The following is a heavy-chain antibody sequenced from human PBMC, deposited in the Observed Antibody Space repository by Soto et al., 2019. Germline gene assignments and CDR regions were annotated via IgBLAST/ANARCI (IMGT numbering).Heavy chain of an antibody. CDR1: GFRFSNYG. J-gene: IGHJ5*02. CDR2: VSSDGSNK. Sequence: PGGSLRLSCAASGFRFSNYGMHWVRQAPGKGLEWVAFVSSDGSNKYYADSVKGRFTISRDNSKSTLFLQVDNLSVDDTAVYYCAKDRVIQLLPIWPDPWGQGTLVTVSS. D-gene: IGHD2-21*01. CDR3: AKDRVIQLLPIWPDP. V-gene: IGHV3-30*18.